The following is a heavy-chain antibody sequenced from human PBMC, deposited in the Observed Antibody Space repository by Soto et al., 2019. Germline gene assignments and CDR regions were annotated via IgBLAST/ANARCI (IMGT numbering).Heavy chain of an antibody. D-gene: IGHD3-9*01. J-gene: IGHJ6*02. V-gene: IGHV1-2*02. CDR2: INPNSGDT. CDR1: GSIFTGYH. CDR3: ARDARGTRGFDEMDI. Sequence: ASVQVSCNASGSIFTGYHIHWVRQAPGRGLEWMGWINPNSGDTEYAQNFQGRVTMTRDTSFNLVYMEMSGLMSDDTAVYYCARDARGTRGFDEMDIWGQGTTVTVSS.